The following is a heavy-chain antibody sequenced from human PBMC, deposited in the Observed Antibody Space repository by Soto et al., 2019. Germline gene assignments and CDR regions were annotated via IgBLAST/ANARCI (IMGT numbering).Heavy chain of an antibody. CDR1: DGTIISRGYC. J-gene: IGHJ4*02. CDR2: IYYSGST. CDR3: ARHPRSERGYTGYDGRYCSSGSCYPFDL. D-gene: IGHD2-15*01. V-gene: IGHV4-39*01. Sequence: SETMCDRSSVADGTIISRGYCWGWIRKPPGKGLEWIGSIYYSGSTYYNPTLKSRLIISVDKSKNQFSLKLSSVTASDSAVYYCARHPRSERGYTGYDGRYCSSGSCYPFDLWGQGTLVTVSS.